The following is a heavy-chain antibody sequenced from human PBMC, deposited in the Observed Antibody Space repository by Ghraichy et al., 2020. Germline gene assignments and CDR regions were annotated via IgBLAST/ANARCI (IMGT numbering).Heavy chain of an antibody. J-gene: IGHJ3*02. CDR2: VFSPGGT. D-gene: IGHD3-10*01. CDR1: GGSISSYY. Sequence: SQTLSLTCTVSGGSISSYYWSWIRQPPGEGLDWIGYVFSPGGTTYNPSLKSRVTLSLDTSKNQFSLKLSSVTAADTAVYYCARDLPTAYYYGSGSAFDIWGQGTMVTVSS. V-gene: IGHV4-59*01. CDR3: ARDLPTAYYYGSGSAFDI.